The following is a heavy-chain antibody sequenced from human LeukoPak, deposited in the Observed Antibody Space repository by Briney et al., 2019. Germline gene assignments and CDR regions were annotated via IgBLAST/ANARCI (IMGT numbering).Heavy chain of an antibody. V-gene: IGHV4-59*01. J-gene: IGHJ4*02. D-gene: IGHD4-17*01. CDR3: ARDGGDEILDY. Sequence: SETLSLTCTVSGGPISSYYWSWIRQPPGKALEWIGYIYYRGSPNYNPSLKSRVTISIDTSKNRFSLRLSSVTAADTAVYYCARDGGDEILDYWGQGTLVTVSS. CDR2: IYYRGSP. CDR1: GGPISSYY.